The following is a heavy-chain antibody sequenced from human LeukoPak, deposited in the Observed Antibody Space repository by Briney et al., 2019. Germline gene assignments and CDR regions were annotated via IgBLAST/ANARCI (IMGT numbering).Heavy chain of an antibody. J-gene: IGHJ4*02. CDR3: ARDTQYYDFWSGYYIDYFDY. CDR1: GFTFSSYS. Sequence: GGSLRLSCAASGFTFSSYSMNWVRQAPGKGLEWVSYISSSSSTIYYADSVKGRFTISRDNAKNSLYLQMNSLRAEDTAVYYCARDTQYYDFWSGYYIDYFDYWGQGTLVTVSS. V-gene: IGHV3-48*01. CDR2: ISSSSSTI. D-gene: IGHD3-3*01.